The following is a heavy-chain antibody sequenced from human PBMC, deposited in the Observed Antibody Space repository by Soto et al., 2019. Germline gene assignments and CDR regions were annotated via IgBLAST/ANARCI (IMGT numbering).Heavy chain of an antibody. Sequence: PSETLSFTCTVSGGSISSGDYYWSWIRQPPGKGLEWIGYIYYSGGTYCNPSLKSRVTISVDTSKNQFSLKLSSVTAADTAVNYCARGLDYVKFDPWGQGTLVTSPQ. CDR3: ARGLDYVKFDP. D-gene: IGHD4-17*01. CDR2: IYYSGGT. CDR1: GGSISSGDYY. V-gene: IGHV4-30-4*01. J-gene: IGHJ5*02.